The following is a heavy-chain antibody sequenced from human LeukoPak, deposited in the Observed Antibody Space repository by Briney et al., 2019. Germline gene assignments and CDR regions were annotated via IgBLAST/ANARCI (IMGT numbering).Heavy chain of an antibody. D-gene: IGHD1-26*01. CDR2: ISWNSGSI. V-gene: IGHV3-9*01. CDR3: AKDSGRYGLRAFDI. J-gene: IGHJ3*02. Sequence: GGSLRLSCAASGFTFDGYAMHWVRQAPGKGLEWVSGISWNSGSIGYADSVKGRFTISRDNAKNSLYLQMNSLRAEDTALYYCAKDSGRYGLRAFDIWGQGTMVTVSS. CDR1: GFTFDGYA.